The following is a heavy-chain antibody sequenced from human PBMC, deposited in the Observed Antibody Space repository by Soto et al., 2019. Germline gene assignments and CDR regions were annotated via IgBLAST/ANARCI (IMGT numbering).Heavy chain of an antibody. CDR1: GFTFSTYW. V-gene: IGHV3-7*01. CDR2: INQDGSEE. Sequence: LRLSCAASGFTFSTYWMDWVRQTPGKGLEWVANINQDGSEENYVDSVKGRFTIYRDNAKNSLYLQMSSLTAEDSALYYCSRSLNSWGQGTLVTVSS. CDR3: SRSLNS. J-gene: IGHJ4*02.